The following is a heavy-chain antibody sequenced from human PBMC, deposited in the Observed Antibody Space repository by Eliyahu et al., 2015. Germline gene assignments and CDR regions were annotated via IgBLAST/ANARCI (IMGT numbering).Heavy chain of an antibody. J-gene: IGHJ6*03. Sequence: QVTLRESGPALVKPTQTLTLTCTFSGFSLSTSGMCVSWIRQPPGKALEWLARIDWDDDKYYSTSLKTRLTISKDTSKNQVVLTMTNMDPVDTATYYCARIHYYGSGSYASYYMDVWGKGTTVTVSS. CDR3: ARIHYYGSGSYASYYMDV. CDR1: GFSLSTSGMC. CDR2: IDWDDDK. V-gene: IGHV2-70*15. D-gene: IGHD3-10*01.